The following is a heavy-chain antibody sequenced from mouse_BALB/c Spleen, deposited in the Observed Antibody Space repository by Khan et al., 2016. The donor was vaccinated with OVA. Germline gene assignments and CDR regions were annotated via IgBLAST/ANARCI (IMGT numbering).Heavy chain of an antibody. CDR3: TRSFDSYYFDS. J-gene: IGHJ2*01. V-gene: IGHV1-5*01. CDR2: IYPGISDT. CDR1: GYSFTSYW. D-gene: IGHD2-4*01. Sequence: EVQLQQSGTVLARPGTSVKMSCKASGYSFTSYWIHWVKQRPGQGLEWIGTIYPGISDTRYNQKFKAKAKLTAVTSASTAYMEFSGLTNEDSAVYFCTRSFDSYYFDSWSQGTTLTVSS.